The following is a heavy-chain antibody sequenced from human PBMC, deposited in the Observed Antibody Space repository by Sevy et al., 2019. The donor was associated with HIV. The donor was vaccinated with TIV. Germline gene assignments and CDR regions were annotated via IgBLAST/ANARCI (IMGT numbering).Heavy chain of an antibody. Sequence: ASVKVSCKTSGYKFTDYYIHWVRQAPGQGLEWMGWINTNSDGTKSAQKFQGRVTMTRDTSVGTVYMELSRLRSDDTAIYYCARDQEFCSTTTCSCGLDYWGQGTLVTVSS. V-gene: IGHV1-2*02. CDR2: INTNSDGT. D-gene: IGHD1-1*01. CDR1: GYKFTDYY. CDR3: ARDQEFCSTTTCSCGLDY. J-gene: IGHJ4*02.